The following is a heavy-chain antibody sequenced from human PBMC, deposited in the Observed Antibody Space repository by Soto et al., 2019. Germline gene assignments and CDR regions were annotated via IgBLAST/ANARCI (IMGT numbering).Heavy chain of an antibody. J-gene: IGHJ6*02. Sequence: GDSLKLSCKGSGYSFTSYWTGWVRQLPGKGLEWMGIIYPGDSDTRYSQSFQGQVTISADKSISTAYLQWSSLKASDTAMYYCSRQGYSYDTYYYNGRDGWGQVTTGTVAS. D-gene: IGHD5-18*01. CDR2: IYPGDSDT. CDR1: GYSFTSYW. V-gene: IGHV5-51*01. CDR3: SRQGYSYDTYYYNGRDG.